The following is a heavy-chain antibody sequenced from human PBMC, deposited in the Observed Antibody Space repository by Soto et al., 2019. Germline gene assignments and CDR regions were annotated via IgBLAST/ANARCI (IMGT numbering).Heavy chain of an antibody. Sequence: PSETLELTCTVCGDSVRSYSWSWILQPPGKGLEWIGNIHYNGNTKYSPSLKSRVTMSVDTSKNHFSLKLISVTTADTAVYFCEREGNLGRCCKPLASWGQGTPVTVSP. CDR1: GDSVRSYS. CDR3: EREGNLGRCCKPLAS. CDR2: IHYNGNT. J-gene: IGHJ4*02. D-gene: IGHD2-15*01. V-gene: IGHV4-59*02.